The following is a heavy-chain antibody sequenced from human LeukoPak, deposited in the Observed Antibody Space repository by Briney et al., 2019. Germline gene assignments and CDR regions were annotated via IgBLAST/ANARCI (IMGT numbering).Heavy chain of an antibody. CDR2: ISDNGGGP. CDR3: AKARAGDITAAFNY. D-gene: IGHD6-13*01. Sequence: GGSLRLSCVVSGFIFRDYAMSWVRQAPGEGLEWVAGISDNGGGPYYADSLKGRFTISRDNSKNILYLQMNSLRAEDTAIYYCAKARAGDITAAFNYWGQGTLVTVSS. CDR1: GFIFRDYA. V-gene: IGHV3-23*01. J-gene: IGHJ4*02.